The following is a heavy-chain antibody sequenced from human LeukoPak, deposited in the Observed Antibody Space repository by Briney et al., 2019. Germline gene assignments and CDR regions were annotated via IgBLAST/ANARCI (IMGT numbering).Heavy chain of an antibody. D-gene: IGHD3-10*01. CDR1: GCTFSSYG. J-gene: IGHJ4*02. CDR3: AKDLYPTAVRGAPLDY. CDR2: ISYDGSKT. Sequence: PGRSLRLSCAASGCTFSSYGMRWVRQAPGKGLEWVALISYDGSKTYYGDSVKGRFTFSRDNSKNTLYLQMNSLRAEDTAVYYCAKDLYPTAVRGAPLDYWGQGTLVTVSS. V-gene: IGHV3-30*18.